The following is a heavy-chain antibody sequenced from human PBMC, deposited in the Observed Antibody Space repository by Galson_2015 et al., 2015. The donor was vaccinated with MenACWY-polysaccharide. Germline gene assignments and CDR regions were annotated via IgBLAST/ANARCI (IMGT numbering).Heavy chain of an antibody. CDR2: INQYGSEK. Sequence: SLRLSCAASGFTFNDFWLSWVRQAPGKGLEWVANINQYGSEKYYVDSVKGRFTISRDSAKNSLYLQMNSLRAEDTAVYYCARDGGRTIGTTQRGYWGQGTLVTVSS. CDR3: ARDGGRTIGTTQRGY. CDR1: GFTFNDFW. D-gene: IGHD1-1*01. J-gene: IGHJ4*02. V-gene: IGHV3-7*01.